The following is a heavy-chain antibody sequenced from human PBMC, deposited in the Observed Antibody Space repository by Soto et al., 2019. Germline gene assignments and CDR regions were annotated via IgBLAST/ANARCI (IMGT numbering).Heavy chain of an antibody. CDR2: IIPIFGPA. D-gene: IGHD2-21*02. CDR1: GGRFGSYA. Sequence: ASVKVSCKASGGRFGSYAISWVRQAPGQGLEWMGGIIPIFGPANYAQKFQGRVTITADESTSTVYMEVSSLRFEDTAVYYCARDFREDCGGDCYKYTLDVWGQGTKVTVSS. CDR3: ARDFREDCGGDCYKYTLDV. V-gene: IGHV1-69*13. J-gene: IGHJ6*02.